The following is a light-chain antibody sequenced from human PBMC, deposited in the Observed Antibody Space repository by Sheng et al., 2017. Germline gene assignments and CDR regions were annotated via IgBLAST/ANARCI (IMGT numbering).Light chain of an antibody. V-gene: IGKV3-20*01. CDR1: QSISSNY. CDR2: GAS. Sequence: EIVLTQSPGTLSLSPGERGTLSCRASQSISSNYLAWYQQKFGQAPRLLIYGASSRATGISDRFSGSGSGTDFTLTISRLEPEDFAVYYCQHSGSSPPTWTFGQGTKVEFK. J-gene: IGKJ1*01. CDR3: QHSGSSPPTWT.